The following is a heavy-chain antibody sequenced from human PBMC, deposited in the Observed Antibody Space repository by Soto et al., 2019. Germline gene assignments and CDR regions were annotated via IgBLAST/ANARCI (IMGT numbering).Heavy chain of an antibody. CDR2: IYATGTT. CDR3: VRDGTKTLRDWFDP. J-gene: IGHJ5*02. D-gene: IGHD1-1*01. V-gene: IGHV4-4*07. CDR1: GTSISGFY. Sequence: SETLSLTCTVSGTSISGFYWSWIRKSAGKGLEWIGRIYATGTTDYNPSLKSRVMMSVDTSKKQFSLKLRSVTAADTAVYYCVRDGTKTLRDWFDPWGQGISVTVSS.